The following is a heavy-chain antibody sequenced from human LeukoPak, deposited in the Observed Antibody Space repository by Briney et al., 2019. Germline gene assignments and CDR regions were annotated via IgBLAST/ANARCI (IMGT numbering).Heavy chain of an antibody. J-gene: IGHJ3*02. D-gene: IGHD6-19*01. CDR3: ASIRGGWTPGNAFDI. CDR1: GGSISSYY. Sequence: PSETLSLTCTVSGGSISSYYWSWIRQPPGKGLEWIGYIYYSGSTNYNPSLKSRVTISVDTSKNQFSLKLSSVTAADTAVYYCASIRGGWTPGNAFDIWGQGTMVTVFS. V-gene: IGHV4-59*12. CDR2: IYYSGST.